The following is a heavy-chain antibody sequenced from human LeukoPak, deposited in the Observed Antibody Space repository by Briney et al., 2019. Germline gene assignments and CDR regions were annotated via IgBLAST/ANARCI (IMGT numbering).Heavy chain of an antibody. J-gene: IGHJ4*02. CDR3: ASGRILLEVVDD. CDR1: RDTFSRHA. CDR2: ITPIYGTP. D-gene: IGHD1-1*01. V-gene: IGHV1-69*01. Sequence: GSSVKVSCKSSRDTFSRHAISWVRQAPGQGLEWMGGITPIYGTPSYVQKFQGRVTITADESTRTAYMEVSRLTSEDTAVYYCASGRILLEVVDDWGQGTLVTVSS.